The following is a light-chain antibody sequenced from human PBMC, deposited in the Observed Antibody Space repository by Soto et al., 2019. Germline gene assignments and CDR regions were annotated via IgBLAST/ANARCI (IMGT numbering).Light chain of an antibody. CDR1: SSDIGGYNY. J-gene: IGLJ1*01. CDR3: CSYTIPSTPVV. V-gene: IGLV2-14*01. Sequence: QSALTQPASVSGSPGQSITISCTGTSSDIGGYNYVSWYQQHPGKAPKLVISEVTNRPSGVSNRFSGSKSGNTASLTISGLQPEDAADYYCCSYTIPSTPVVVGTGTKVTVL. CDR2: EVT.